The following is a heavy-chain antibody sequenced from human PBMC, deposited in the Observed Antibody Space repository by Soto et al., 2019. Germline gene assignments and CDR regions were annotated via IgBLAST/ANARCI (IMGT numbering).Heavy chain of an antibody. J-gene: IGHJ5*02. CDR3: ARGIKVFGVVHRFDP. CDR2: IYYSGST. D-gene: IGHD3-3*01. CDR1: GASISSGGYY. Sequence: SETLSLTCTVSGASISSGGYYWSWLRHHPGKGLEWIGYIYYSGSTYYDPSLESRLTISVDTSKNQFSLRLNSVTAADTAVYYCARGIKVFGVVHRFDPWGQGNLVTVSS. V-gene: IGHV4-31*03.